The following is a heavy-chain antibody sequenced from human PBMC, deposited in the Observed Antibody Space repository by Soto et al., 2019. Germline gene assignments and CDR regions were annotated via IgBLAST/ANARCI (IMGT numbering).Heavy chain of an antibody. CDR2: ISYGRSNK. CDR3: ARDYGSGSYYNYNYYYYMDV. D-gene: IGHD3-10*01. V-gene: IGHV3-30*03. J-gene: IGHJ6*03. CDR1: GFTFSSYG. Sequence: GSLRLSCAASGFTFSSYGMHWVRQAPGKGLEWVAVISYGRSNKYYADSVKGRFTISRDNAKNTLYLQMNSLRAEDTAVYYCARDYGSGSYYNYNYYYYMDVWGKGTTVTVSS.